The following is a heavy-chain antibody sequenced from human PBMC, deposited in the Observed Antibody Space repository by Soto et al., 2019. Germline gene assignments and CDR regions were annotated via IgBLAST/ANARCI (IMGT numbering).Heavy chain of an antibody. CDR3: AKSSSGWYSFDY. J-gene: IGHJ4*02. CDR2: ISGSGGST. Sequence: ESGGGLVQPGGSLRLSCAASGFTFSNYAMSWVRQAPGEGLEWVSAISGSGGSTYHADSVKGRFTISRDNSRNTLYLQMNSLRAEDTAVYHCAKSSSGWYSFDYWGQGTLVTVST. CDR1: GFTFSNYA. D-gene: IGHD6-19*01. V-gene: IGHV3-23*01.